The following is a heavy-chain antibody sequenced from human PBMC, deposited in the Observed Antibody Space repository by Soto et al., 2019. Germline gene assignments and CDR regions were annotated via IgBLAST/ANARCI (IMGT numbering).Heavy chain of an antibody. J-gene: IGHJ4*02. V-gene: IGHV4-59*08. CDR3: ARQYYDILTGRIHFDY. CDR1: GGSISSYY. Sequence: PSETLSLTCTVSGGSISSYYWSWIRQPPGKGLEWIGYIYYSGSTNYNPSLKSRVTISVDTSKNQFSLKLSSVTAADTAVYYCARQYYDILTGRIHFDYWGQGTLVTVS. D-gene: IGHD3-9*01. CDR2: IYYSGST.